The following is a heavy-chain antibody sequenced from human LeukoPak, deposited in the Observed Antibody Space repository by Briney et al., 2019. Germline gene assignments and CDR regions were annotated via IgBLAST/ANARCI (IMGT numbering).Heavy chain of an antibody. CDR2: IYYSGNT. D-gene: IGHD6-19*01. J-gene: IGHJ4*02. V-gene: IGHV4-59*01. CDR1: GGSISSYY. Sequence: SETLSLTCTVSGGSISSYYWSWIPQPPGKGLEWIGYIYYSGNTNYNPSLKSRVTISVDTSKNQFSLQLNSVTAADTAVYYCARYAYGSGPFDYRGQGTLITVSS. CDR3: ARYAYGSGPFDY.